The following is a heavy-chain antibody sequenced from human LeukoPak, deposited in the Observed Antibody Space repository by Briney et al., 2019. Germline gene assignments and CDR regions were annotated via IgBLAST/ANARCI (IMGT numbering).Heavy chain of an antibody. Sequence: ASVKVSCKSSGYTFTGYYMHWVRQAPGQGLEWMGWISPNSGGTHYAQKFQGRVIMTTDTSISTAYMDLSRLRSDDTAVYFCASQFAVVVPGAFDLWGQGTMVTVSS. J-gene: IGHJ3*01. CDR3: ASQFAVVVPGAFDL. V-gene: IGHV1-2*02. D-gene: IGHD3-22*01. CDR2: ISPNSGGT. CDR1: GYTFTGYY.